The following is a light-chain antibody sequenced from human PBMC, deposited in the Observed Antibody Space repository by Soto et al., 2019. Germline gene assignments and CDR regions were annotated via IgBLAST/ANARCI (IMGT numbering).Light chain of an antibody. Sequence: QSELTQPRSVSGSPGQSVTISCTGTSSDVGGYNYVSWYQQHPGKAPKLMIYDVSKRPSGVPDRFSGSKSGNTASLTISGLQAEDEADYYCCSYAGSYTFVFGPGTKVTVL. CDR2: DVS. J-gene: IGLJ1*01. V-gene: IGLV2-11*01. CDR3: CSYAGSYTFV. CDR1: SSDVGGYNY.